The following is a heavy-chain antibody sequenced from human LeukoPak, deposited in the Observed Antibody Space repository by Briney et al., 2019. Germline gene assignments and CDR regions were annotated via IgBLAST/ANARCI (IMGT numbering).Heavy chain of an antibody. V-gene: IGHV3-69-1*01. CDR2: IGPGGDT. CDR3: ARRFDS. CDR1: GFSFTAYS. J-gene: IGHJ4*02. Sequence: PGGSLRLSCAASGFSFTAYSMNWVRQAPGRGLQWISYIGPGGDTYYADSVTGRFTVSLDTAKNSLYLQMNDLRVEDTAVYYCARRFDSWGQGTLVTVSS.